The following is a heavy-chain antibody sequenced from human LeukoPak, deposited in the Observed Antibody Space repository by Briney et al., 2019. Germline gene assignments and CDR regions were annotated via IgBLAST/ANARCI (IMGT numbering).Heavy chain of an antibody. Sequence: PGGSLRLSCAASGFTFSSYDMHWVRQATGKGLEWVSAIGTAGDTYYPGSVKGRFTISRENAKNSLYLQMNSLRAGDTAVYYCARVGIVGRRGNAFDIWGQGTMVTVSS. CDR2: IGTAGDT. D-gene: IGHD3-22*01. CDR3: ARVGIVGRRGNAFDI. J-gene: IGHJ3*02. V-gene: IGHV3-13*01. CDR1: GFTFSSYD.